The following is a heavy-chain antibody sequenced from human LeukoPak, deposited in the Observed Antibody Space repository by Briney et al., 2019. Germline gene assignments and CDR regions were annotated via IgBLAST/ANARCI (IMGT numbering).Heavy chain of an antibody. CDR2: IIPIFGTA. V-gene: IGHV1-69*05. CDR1: GGTFSSYA. Sequence: ASVKVSCKASGGTFSSYAISWVRQAPGQGLEWMGRIIPIFGTANYAQKFQGRVTITTDESTSTAYMELRSLRSDDTAVYYCARDFPYSGSFFDYWGQGTLVTVSS. CDR3: ARDFPYSGSFFDY. D-gene: IGHD1-26*01. J-gene: IGHJ4*02.